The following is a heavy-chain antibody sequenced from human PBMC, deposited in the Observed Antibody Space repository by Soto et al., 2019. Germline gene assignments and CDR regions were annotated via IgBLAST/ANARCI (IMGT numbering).Heavy chain of an antibody. CDR1: GFNLSNFW. V-gene: IGHV3-7*01. CDR3: ARTKVVGVNYGMDV. D-gene: IGHD3-16*01. J-gene: IGHJ6*02. Sequence: RLVESGGGLVQPGGSLRLSCAAPGFNLSNFWMNWVRQAPGKGLEWVAHINRDGSVMNYVASVRGRFTISRDNAGNSVFLQMNSLRREDAGVYYCARTKVVGVNYGMDVWGHGTTVSVSS. CDR2: INRDGSVM.